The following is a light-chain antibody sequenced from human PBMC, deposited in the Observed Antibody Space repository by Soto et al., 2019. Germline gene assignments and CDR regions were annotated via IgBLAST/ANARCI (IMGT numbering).Light chain of an antibody. CDR3: QQSYSTPWT. Sequence: DIQMPPSPSSLSASVADSVTITCRASQSISSYLNWYQQKPGKAPKLLIYAASSLQSGVPSRFSGSGSGTDFTLTISSLQPEDFATYYCQQSYSTPWTFGQGTKVDIK. J-gene: IGKJ1*01. CDR2: AAS. CDR1: QSISSY. V-gene: IGKV1-39*01.